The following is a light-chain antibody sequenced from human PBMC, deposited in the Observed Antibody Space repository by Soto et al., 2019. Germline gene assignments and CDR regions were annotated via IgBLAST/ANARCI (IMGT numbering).Light chain of an antibody. J-gene: IGKJ1*01. CDR2: SAS. V-gene: IGKV3-15*01. CDR3: QQHDKLPPA. Sequence: EIVMTQSPATLSVSPGETVTLSCRASQSLRSNLAWYQKKPGQTPRLLIYSASIRAAATPARFSGSGAGTNFSLTIGSLQSEDFAVYYCQQHDKLPPAFGQGTKVDIK. CDR1: QSLRSN.